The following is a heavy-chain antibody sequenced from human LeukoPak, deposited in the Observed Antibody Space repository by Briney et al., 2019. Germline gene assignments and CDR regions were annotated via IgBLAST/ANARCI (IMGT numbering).Heavy chain of an antibody. CDR1: GGSFSGYY. J-gene: IGHJ5*02. CDR2: INHSGST. Sequence: SETLSLTCAVYGGSFSGYYWSWLRQPPGKGLEWIGEINHSGSTNYNPSLKSRVTISVDTSKNQFSLKLSSVTAADTAVYYCARGRLGSSPNWFDPWGQGTLVTVSS. CDR3: ARGRLGSSPNWFDP. V-gene: IGHV4-34*01. D-gene: IGHD6-6*01.